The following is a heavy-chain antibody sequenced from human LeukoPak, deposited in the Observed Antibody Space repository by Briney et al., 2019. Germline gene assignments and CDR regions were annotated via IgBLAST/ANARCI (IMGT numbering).Heavy chain of an antibody. CDR1: GFTFSSYG. CDR3: AKALRGLYGGYGFDY. J-gene: IGHJ4*02. Sequence: GRSLRLSCAASGFTFSSYGMHWVRQAPGKGLEWVAVISYDGSNKYYADSVKGRFTISRDNSKNTLYLQMNSLRSEDTAVYYCAKALRGLYGGYGFDYWGQGTLVTVSS. V-gene: IGHV3-30*18. D-gene: IGHD4-17*01. CDR2: ISYDGSNK.